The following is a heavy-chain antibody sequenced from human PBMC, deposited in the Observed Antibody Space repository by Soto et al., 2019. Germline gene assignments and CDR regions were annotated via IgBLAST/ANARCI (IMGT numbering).Heavy chain of an antibody. CDR3: ARDKATTPNGFDI. Sequence: SETLSLTCVVYGASFSGHYWSWIRRTPGKGLEWIGEINYGGSTKYNPSLKSRVTISLDTSNNHLSLKLSSVTAADTAVYYCARDKATTPNGFDIWGQGTMVTVSS. CDR2: INYGGST. CDR1: GASFSGHY. V-gene: IGHV4-34*01. J-gene: IGHJ3*02.